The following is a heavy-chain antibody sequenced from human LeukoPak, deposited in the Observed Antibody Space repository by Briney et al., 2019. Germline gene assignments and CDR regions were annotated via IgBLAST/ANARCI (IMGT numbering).Heavy chain of an antibody. D-gene: IGHD2-21*01. Sequence: SQTLSLTCAISGDNVSSSIAAWNWIRQSPSRGLEWLGRTFFRSKWYTDYATSVRSRITINPDTSENQFSLHLNSVTPEDTAVYCCARDFLGQFLPLDYWGQGTLVTVSS. CDR2: TFFRSKWYT. CDR1: GDNVSSSIAA. CDR3: ARDFLGQFLPLDY. J-gene: IGHJ4*02. V-gene: IGHV6-1*01.